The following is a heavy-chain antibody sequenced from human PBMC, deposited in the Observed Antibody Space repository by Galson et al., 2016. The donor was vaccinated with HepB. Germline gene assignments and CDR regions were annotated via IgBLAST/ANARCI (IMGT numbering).Heavy chain of an antibody. CDR2: INAANGNT. V-gene: IGHV1-3*01. CDR1: GYTFTTSA. J-gene: IGHJ4*02. CDR3: AEIVGPTLVDY. D-gene: IGHD1-26*01. Sequence: SVKVSCKASGYTFTTSAMHWVRQAPGQRLEWMGWINAANGNTKYSQKFQARVSITRDTSASTVFMELSSLRSEDTAVYYCAEIVGPTLVDYWGQGTLVTVSS.